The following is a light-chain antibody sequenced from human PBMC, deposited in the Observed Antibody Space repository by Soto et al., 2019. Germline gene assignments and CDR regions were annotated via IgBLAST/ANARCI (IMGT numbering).Light chain of an antibody. CDR3: SSYAASNNLV. Sequence: QSALTQPPSASGSPGQSVTISCTGSSSDVGGYNSVSWYQHHPGKVPKVMIYEVSKRPSGVPDRFSGSKSVNTASLTVSGLQAEDEADYYCSSYAASNNLVFGGGTKLTVL. V-gene: IGLV2-8*01. J-gene: IGLJ2*01. CDR2: EVS. CDR1: SSDVGGYNS.